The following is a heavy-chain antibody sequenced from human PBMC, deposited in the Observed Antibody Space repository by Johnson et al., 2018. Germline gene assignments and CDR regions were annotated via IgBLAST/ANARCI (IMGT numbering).Heavy chain of an antibody. V-gene: IGHV3-30*03. CDR1: GFTFRNYG. J-gene: IGHJ6*04. Sequence: VQLVESGGGLVQPGRSLRLSCAASGFTFRNYGLHWVRQAPGKGLEWVAVTSYDGSNKYYAASVKGRFTISRDNSKNTLYLQMNSLRAEDTAIYYCARVLPTSSYGMDGWGKGTPVTVSS. D-gene: IGHD3-10*01. CDR3: ARVLPTSSYGMDG. CDR2: TSYDGSNK.